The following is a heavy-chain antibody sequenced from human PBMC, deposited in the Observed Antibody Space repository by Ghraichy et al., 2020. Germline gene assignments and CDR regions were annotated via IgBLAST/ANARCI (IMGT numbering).Heavy chain of an antibody. CDR1: GFTVSSNY. V-gene: IGHV3-53*01. CDR2: IYSGGST. Sequence: GGSLRLSCAASGFTVSSNYMSWVRQAPGKGLEWVSVIYSGGSTYYAASVKGRFTISRDNSKNTLYLQKNSLRAEDTAVFYCARDHGDGDAFDIWGQGTMVTVSS. CDR3: ARDHGDGDAFDI. D-gene: IGHD7-27*01. J-gene: IGHJ3*02.